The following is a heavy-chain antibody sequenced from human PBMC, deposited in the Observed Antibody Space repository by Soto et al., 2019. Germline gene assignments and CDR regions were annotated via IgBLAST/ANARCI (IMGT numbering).Heavy chain of an antibody. D-gene: IGHD3-22*01. J-gene: IGHJ4*02. CDR3: AKDGPKRRITMIVVTGYFDY. CDR2: ISGSGGST. CDR1: GFTFSSYA. Sequence: GSLRLSCAASGFTFSSYAMSWVRQAPGKGLEWVSAISGSGGSTYYADSVKGRFTISRDNSKNTLYLQMNSLRAEDTAVYYCAKDGPKRRITMIVVTGYFDYWGQGTLVTVSS. V-gene: IGHV3-23*01.